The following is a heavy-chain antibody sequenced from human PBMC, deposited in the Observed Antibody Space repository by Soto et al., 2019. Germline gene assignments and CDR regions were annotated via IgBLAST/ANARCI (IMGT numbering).Heavy chain of an antibody. V-gene: IGHV3-48*02. D-gene: IGHD6-19*01. CDR3: ARSVEGHFDF. CDR2: ITSDERTI. CDR1: GFTFRVYS. Sequence: EVQLLESGGGLVQPGGSLGLSCSASGFTFRVYSMNWVRQAPGKGLEWVSYITSDERTIHYADSVKGRFTISRDNAKNSVYLQMTSLRDEDTAVYYCARSVEGHFDFWGQGILVTVSS. J-gene: IGHJ4*01.